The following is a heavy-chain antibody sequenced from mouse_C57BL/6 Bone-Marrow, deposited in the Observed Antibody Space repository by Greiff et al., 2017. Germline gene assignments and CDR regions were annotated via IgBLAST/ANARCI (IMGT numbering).Heavy chain of an antibody. CDR2: IYPTSGRT. CDR1: GYTFTSYW. D-gene: IGHD3-1*01. Sequence: QVQLQQPGAELVKPGASVKMSCKASGYTFTSYWITWVKQRPGQGLEWIGDIYPTSGRTNYNEKFKSKAILTVDTSSNTAYMQLSSLTSEDSAVFDCARSGPMRRSLDYWGQGTTLTVSS. V-gene: IGHV1-55*01. J-gene: IGHJ2*01. CDR3: ARSGPMRRSLDY.